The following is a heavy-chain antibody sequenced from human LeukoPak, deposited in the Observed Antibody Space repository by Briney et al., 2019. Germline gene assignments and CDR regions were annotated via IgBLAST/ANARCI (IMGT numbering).Heavy chain of an antibody. J-gene: IGHJ4*02. V-gene: IGHV4-4*07. CDR1: GGSISSYY. CDR3: ARGSSSIYFDY. Sequence: SETLSLTCTVSGGSISSYYWSWIRQPAGKGLEWIGRIYTSGSTNYNPSLKSRVTISVDKSKNQFSLKLSSVTAADPAVYYCARGSSSIYFDYWGQGTLVTVSS. D-gene: IGHD6-13*01. CDR2: IYTSGST.